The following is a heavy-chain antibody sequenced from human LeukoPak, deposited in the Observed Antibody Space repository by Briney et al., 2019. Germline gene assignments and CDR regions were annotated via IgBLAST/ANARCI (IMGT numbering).Heavy chain of an antibody. CDR2: IIPIFGTA. V-gene: IGHV1-69*13. J-gene: IGHJ4*02. D-gene: IGHD6-13*01. CDR1: GGTFSSYA. Sequence: ASVKASCKASGGTFSSYAISWVRQAPGQGLEWMGGIIPIFGTANYAQKFQGRVTITADESTSTAYMELSSLRSEDTAVYYCARDRSIAAAGRFDYWGQGTLVTVSS. CDR3: ARDRSIAAAGRFDY.